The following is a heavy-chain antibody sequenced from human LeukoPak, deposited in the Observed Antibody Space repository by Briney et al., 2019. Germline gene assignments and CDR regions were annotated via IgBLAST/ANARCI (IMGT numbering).Heavy chain of an antibody. J-gene: IGHJ6*02. CDR3: ARELGATVVNYGMDV. V-gene: IGHV4-59*01. Sequence: SETLSLTCTVSGGSISKYYWSGIRQPPGKGLEWIGYIHYSGSTNYNPSLKSRVTISVDTSKNQLSLKLTSMTAAHTAVYYCARELGATVVNYGMDVWGQGTTVTVSS. CDR2: IHYSGST. D-gene: IGHD4-23*01. CDR1: GGSISKYY.